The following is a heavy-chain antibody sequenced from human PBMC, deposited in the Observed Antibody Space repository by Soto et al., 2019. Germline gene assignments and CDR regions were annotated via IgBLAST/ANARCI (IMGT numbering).Heavy chain of an antibody. J-gene: IGHJ6*02. D-gene: IGHD3-3*01. V-gene: IGHV1-2*04. CDR3: ARDQKAFYDFWTGYSETEDYYGLDI. CDR1: GYTFTGYY. Sequence: QVQLVQSGAEVKKPGASVRVSCKASGYTFTGYYLHWVRQAPGQGLEWMGWINPNSGGTNYAQKFQDWVTMPRDTSISTAYMELRRLRSDDTAVYYCARDQKAFYDFWTGYSETEDYYGLDIWGQGTTVTVSS. CDR2: INPNSGGT.